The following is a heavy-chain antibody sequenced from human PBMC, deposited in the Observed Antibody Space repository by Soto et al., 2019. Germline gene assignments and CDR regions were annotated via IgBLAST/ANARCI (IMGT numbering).Heavy chain of an antibody. CDR1: GYTLTGYY. CDR2: INPNSGGT. CDR3: ARDARGDEAPMDY. V-gene: IGHV1-2*04. D-gene: IGHD2-15*01. J-gene: IGHJ4*02. Sequence: QVQLVQSGAEVKKPGASVKVSCKASGYTLTGYYMHWVLQAPGQGLEWMGWINPNSGGTNYAQKFQGLVTMPGETYISTAYMDLSRLRSEDTAVYYCARDARGDEAPMDYWGQGTLVTLSS.